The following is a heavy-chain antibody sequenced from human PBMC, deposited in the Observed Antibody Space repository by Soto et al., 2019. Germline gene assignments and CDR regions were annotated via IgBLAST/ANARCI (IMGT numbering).Heavy chain of an antibody. CDR3: ATVFEH. V-gene: IGHV3-74*01. CDR2: VDSAGRGT. Sequence: VPLVESGGGSVQPGGSLRLSCVASGITFSGFWMHWVRQVPGKGLEWVARVDSAGRGTSYADSVKGRFTVSRDNAKNTLSLQMDSLRVEDTAVYYCATVFEHWGQGIPVTVSS. CDR1: GITFSGFW. J-gene: IGHJ4*02.